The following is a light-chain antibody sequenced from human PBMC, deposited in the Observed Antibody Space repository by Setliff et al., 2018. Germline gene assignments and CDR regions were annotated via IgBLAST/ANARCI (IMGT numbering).Light chain of an antibody. CDR3: SSYTVGSTLSV. CDR1: SSDVGGYDY. Sequence: QSVLTQPASVSGSPGQSITFSCTGSSSDVGGYDYVSWYQQHPGNAPKLLIYDVTNRPSGVSNRFSGSKSGNTASLTISGLQAEDEAEYFCSSYTVGSTLSVFGTGTKVTVL. V-gene: IGLV2-14*03. CDR2: DVT. J-gene: IGLJ1*01.